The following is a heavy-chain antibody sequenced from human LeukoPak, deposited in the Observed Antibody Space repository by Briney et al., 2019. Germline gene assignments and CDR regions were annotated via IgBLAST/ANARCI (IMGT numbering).Heavy chain of an antibody. CDR3: AKGKEGKRGYSYGFDY. V-gene: IGHV3-9*01. CDR2: ISWNSGSI. CDR1: GFTFEDYA. Sequence: GRSLRLSCAASGFTFEDYAMPWVRQAPGKGLGWVSGISWNSGSIGYADSVKGRFTISRDNAKNSLYLQMNSLRAEDTALYYCAKGKEGKRGYSYGFDYWGQGTLVTVSS. D-gene: IGHD5-18*01. J-gene: IGHJ4*02.